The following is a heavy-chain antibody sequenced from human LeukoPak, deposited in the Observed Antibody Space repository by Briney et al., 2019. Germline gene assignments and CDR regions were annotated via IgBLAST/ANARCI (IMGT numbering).Heavy chain of an antibody. D-gene: IGHD3-22*01. Sequence: PGGSLRLSCAASGFTFSSYAMNWVRQAPGKGLEWVSAISGSGGTTYYADSVKGRFTISRDNSKNTLYLQMNSLRAEDAALYYRARAYYYDTSGYWYFDYWGQGTLVTVSS. J-gene: IGHJ4*02. V-gene: IGHV3-23*01. CDR1: GFTFSSYA. CDR2: ISGSGGTT. CDR3: ARAYYYDTSGYWYFDY.